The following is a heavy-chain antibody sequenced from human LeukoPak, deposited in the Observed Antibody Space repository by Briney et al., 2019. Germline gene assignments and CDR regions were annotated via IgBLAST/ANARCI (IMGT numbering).Heavy chain of an antibody. V-gene: IGHV4-34*01. D-gene: IGHD1-14*01. Sequence: SETLSLTCAVYGGSFSGYYWSWIRQPPVKGLEWIGEINHSGSTNYNPSLKSRVTISVDTSKNQFSLKLSSVTAADTAVYYCARGLFPRSRYFDYWGQGTLVTVSS. CDR1: GGSFSGYY. J-gene: IGHJ4*02. CDR2: INHSGST. CDR3: ARGLFPRSRYFDY.